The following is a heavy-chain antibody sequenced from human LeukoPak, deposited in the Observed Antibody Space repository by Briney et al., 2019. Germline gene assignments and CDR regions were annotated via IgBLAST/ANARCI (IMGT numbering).Heavy chain of an antibody. Sequence: GAAVKVSCKASGYTFTGYYMHWGRQGPGQGLEWMGCINPNSGGTNYAQKFQGRVTMTRDTSISTAYMELSRLRSDDTAVYYCASAGPFLTTFDYWGQGTLVTVSS. D-gene: IGHD1-1*01. J-gene: IGHJ4*02. CDR1: GYTFTGYY. CDR3: ASAGPFLTTFDY. V-gene: IGHV1-2*02. CDR2: INPNSGGT.